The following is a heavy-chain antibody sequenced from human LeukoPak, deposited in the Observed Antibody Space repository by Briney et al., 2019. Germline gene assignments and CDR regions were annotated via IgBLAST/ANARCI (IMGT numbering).Heavy chain of an antibody. CDR1: GHSISSYY. V-gene: IGHV4-59*01. J-gene: IGHJ4*02. CDR3: GRGLRSSSWFFDY. Sequence: SETLSLTCTVSGHSISSYYWNWIRQPPGKGLEYIGAINYTGSTNCNPYLKSRVSMSVDTYKNQLSLKLNSVIAADTVVYYCGRGLRSSSWFFDYWGQGTLVTVSS. CDR2: INYTGST. D-gene: IGHD6-13*01.